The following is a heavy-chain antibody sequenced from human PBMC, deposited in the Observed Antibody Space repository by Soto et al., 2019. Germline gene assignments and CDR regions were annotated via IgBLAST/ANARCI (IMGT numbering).Heavy chain of an antibody. CDR2: VFPGDSDT. CDR3: ARLVDGYIYY. Sequence: GESLKISCEASGYRFTSQWIAWVRQMPGKGLDWMGMVFPGDSDTRYSPSFQGQVTISADKSISTAYLQWSSLEASDTATYYCARLVDGYIYYWGQGTLVTVSS. J-gene: IGHJ4*01. D-gene: IGHD5-12*01. V-gene: IGHV5-51*01. CDR1: GYRFTSQW.